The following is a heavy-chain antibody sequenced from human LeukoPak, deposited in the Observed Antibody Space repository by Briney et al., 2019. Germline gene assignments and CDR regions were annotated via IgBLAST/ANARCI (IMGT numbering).Heavy chain of an antibody. J-gene: IGHJ3*02. CDR1: GGSISSNSYY. CDR3: ARSSSWYAFDI. CDR2: IYYSGST. D-gene: IGHD6-13*01. Sequence: PSETLSLTCTVSGGSISSNSYYWGWLRQPPGKGLEWIGSIYYSGSTYYNPSLKSRVTISVDTSKNHFSLKLSSVTAADTAVYYCARSSSWYAFDIWGQGTMVTVSS. V-gene: IGHV4-39*02.